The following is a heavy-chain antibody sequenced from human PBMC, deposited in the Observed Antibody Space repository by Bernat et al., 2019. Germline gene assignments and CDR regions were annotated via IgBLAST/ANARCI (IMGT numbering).Heavy chain of an antibody. CDR2: INAGNGNT. D-gene: IGHD1-1*01. Sequence: QVQLVQSGAEVKKPGASVKVSCKASGYTFTGYYMHWVRQAPGQGLEWMGWINAGNGNTKYSQKFQGRVTITRDTSASTAYMELSSLRSEDTAVYYCARDPAPFRERAPPAFDIWGQGTMVTVSS. V-gene: IGHV1-3*01. CDR3: ARDPAPFRERAPPAFDI. J-gene: IGHJ3*02. CDR1: GYTFTGYY.